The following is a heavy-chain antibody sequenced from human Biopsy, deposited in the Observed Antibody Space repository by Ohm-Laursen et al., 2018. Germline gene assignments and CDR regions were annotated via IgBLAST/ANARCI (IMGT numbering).Heavy chain of an antibody. CDR1: GGSISNNNYY. CDR3: ARDYNTSGYYYVS. V-gene: IGHV4-39*01. Sequence: GTLSLTWTVSGGSISNNNYYWGWIRQPPGKGLEWIGSIFYRGSTHYKPSLKSRVNISVDTSKNQFSLKLNSVTAADTAVYYCARDYNTSGYYYVSWGQGTLVTVSS. CDR2: IFYRGST. D-gene: IGHD3-22*01. J-gene: IGHJ5*02.